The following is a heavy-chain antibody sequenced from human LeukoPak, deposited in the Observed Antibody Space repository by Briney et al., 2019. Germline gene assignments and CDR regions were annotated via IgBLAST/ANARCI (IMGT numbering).Heavy chain of an antibody. CDR1: GFTFSSYA. CDR3: ARHFTVGNFDY. Sequence: GGSLRLSCAASGFTFSSYAMSWVRQAPGKGLEWVSVIVGSGARTFYAGSLKGRFTISRDNSKNTVYLQMNSLRAEDTAVYYCARHFTVGNFDYWGQGTLVTVSS. CDR2: IVGSGART. J-gene: IGHJ4*02. D-gene: IGHD1-1*01. V-gene: IGHV3-23*01.